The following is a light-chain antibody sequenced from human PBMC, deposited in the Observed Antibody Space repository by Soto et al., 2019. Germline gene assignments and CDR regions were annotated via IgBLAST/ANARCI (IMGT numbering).Light chain of an antibody. Sequence: QSVLTQPPSASGTPGQRVTISCSGSHSNIGSNTVTWYRQLPGTAPKLLIYGTYRRPSGVPDRFSGSRSGTSASLAISRLQSEDEADYYCAVWDDSLSGELFGGGTKLTDL. CDR2: GTY. CDR1: HSNIGSNT. CDR3: AVWDDSLSGEL. J-gene: IGLJ2*01. V-gene: IGLV1-44*01.